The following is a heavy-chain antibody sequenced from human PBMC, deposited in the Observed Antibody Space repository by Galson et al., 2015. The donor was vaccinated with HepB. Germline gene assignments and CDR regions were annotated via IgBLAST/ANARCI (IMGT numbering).Heavy chain of an antibody. V-gene: IGHV3-48*01. CDR2: SDTTSTTT. CDR1: GFSFNIFS. J-gene: IGHJ3*01. D-gene: IGHD2-15*01. CDR3: ARDRGYCTGGNCYRFFDF. Sequence: SLRLSCAASGFSFNIFSASWVRQAPGKGLEWISYSDTTSTTTYYAESVRGRFTISRDNAKRLVHLQLNSLRVDDTAVYYCARDRGYCTGGNCYRFFDFWGQGIMVTVSS.